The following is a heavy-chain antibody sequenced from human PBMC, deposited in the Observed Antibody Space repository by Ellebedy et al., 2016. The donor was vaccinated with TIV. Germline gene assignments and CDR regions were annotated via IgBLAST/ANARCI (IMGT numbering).Heavy chain of an antibody. Sequence: PGGSLRLSCAASGFSFGSFWLSWVRQAPGKGLEWVANIREDGNAKFSADSVKGRFTISRDNSKNTLYLQMNSLRAEDTTLYYCARDLPDIVATIRVGYGMDVWGQGTTVTVSS. CDR1: GFSFGSFW. CDR2: IREDGNAK. J-gene: IGHJ6*02. CDR3: ARDLPDIVATIRVGYGMDV. V-gene: IGHV3-7*01. D-gene: IGHD5-12*01.